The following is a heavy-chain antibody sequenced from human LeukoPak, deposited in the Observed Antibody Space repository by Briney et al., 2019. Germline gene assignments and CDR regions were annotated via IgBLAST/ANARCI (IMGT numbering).Heavy chain of an antibody. J-gene: IGHJ4*02. V-gene: IGHV1-18*01. Sequence: ASVTVSCKASGYTFTSHGISWVRRAPRQGLEWMGWIGAYNGDTNYPQKLQGRVIMTTDTSTTTAYMELRSLRSDDTAVYYCARDPTNTSGRNVYFDYWGQGTLVTVSS. D-gene: IGHD6-19*01. CDR3: ARDPTNTSGRNVYFDY. CDR1: GYTFTSHG. CDR2: IGAYNGDT.